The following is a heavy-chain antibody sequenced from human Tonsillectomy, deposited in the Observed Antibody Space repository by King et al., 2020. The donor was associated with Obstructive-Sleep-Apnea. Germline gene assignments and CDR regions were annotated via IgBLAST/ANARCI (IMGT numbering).Heavy chain of an antibody. CDR2: IYWNSDSI. CDR1: GFTFDDYA. J-gene: IGHJ4*02. D-gene: IGHD6-19*01. CDR3: VKDKNSGWYVDYFDY. Sequence: VQLVESGGGLVQPGRSLRLSCAASGFTFDDYAMHWVRQAPGKGLEGVSGIYWNSDSIGYADSVKGRFTISRDNAKNSLYLQVNSLRAEDTALYYCVKDKNSGWYVDYFDYWGQGTLVTVSS. V-gene: IGHV3-9*01.